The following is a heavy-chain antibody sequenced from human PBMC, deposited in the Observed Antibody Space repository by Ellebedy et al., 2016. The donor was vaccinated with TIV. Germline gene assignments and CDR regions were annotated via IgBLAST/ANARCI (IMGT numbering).Heavy chain of an antibody. CDR2: FYDSGST. J-gene: IGHJ4*02. Sequence: SETLSLTXAVYGGSFSGYYWGWVRQPPGRGLEWVGSFYDSGSTLYNPSLKSRVTISVDTSKNQLSLKMNSVTAADTAVYYCARGRRFGGFDYWGQGTLVTVSS. CDR1: GGSFSGYY. CDR3: ARGRRFGGFDY. D-gene: IGHD3-10*01. V-gene: IGHV4-34*01.